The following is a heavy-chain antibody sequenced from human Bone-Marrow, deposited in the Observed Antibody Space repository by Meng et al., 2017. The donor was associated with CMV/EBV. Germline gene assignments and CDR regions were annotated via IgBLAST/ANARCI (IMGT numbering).Heavy chain of an antibody. J-gene: IGHJ5*02. D-gene: IGHD3-22*01. Sequence: ASVKVSCKASGYTFTSYYMHWVRQAPGQGLEWMGIINPSGGSTSYAQKFQGRVTMTRDTSTSTVYMELSSLRSADTAVYYCARDPEGSGYSNWFDPWGQGTLVTVSS. CDR1: GYTFTSYY. CDR3: ARDPEGSGYSNWFDP. CDR2: INPSGGST. V-gene: IGHV1-46*01.